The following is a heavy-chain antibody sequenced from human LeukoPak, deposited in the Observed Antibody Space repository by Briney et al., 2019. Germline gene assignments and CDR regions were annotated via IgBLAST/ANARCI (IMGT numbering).Heavy chain of an antibody. D-gene: IGHD1-26*01. V-gene: IGHV3-7*01. CDR1: GFTFTTYW. Sequence: GGSLRLSCVASGFTFTTYWMSWMRQAPGKGLQWVANIKHDGSEQYYVDSVKGRFTISRDNAKNSLFLQMNSLGVEDTAVYYCKSGGAAPGSFDYWGHGALVTVSS. CDR3: KSGGAAPGSFDY. J-gene: IGHJ4*01. CDR2: IKHDGSEQ.